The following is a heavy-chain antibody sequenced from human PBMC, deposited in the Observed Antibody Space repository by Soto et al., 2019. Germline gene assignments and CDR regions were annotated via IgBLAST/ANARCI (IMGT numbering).Heavy chain of an antibody. V-gene: IGHV3-23*01. CDR1: GFTFSSSA. CDR3: AKAGAYPYFDY. Sequence: EVQLLESGGGLVQPGGSLRLSCAASGFTFSSSAMGWVRQAPGKGLEWVSTISDGGTRTYYADSVKGRFTISRDNSKNTPYLKMDSLRAEDTALYYCAKAGAYPYFDYWGQGTLVTVSS. CDR2: ISDGGTRT. J-gene: IGHJ4*02.